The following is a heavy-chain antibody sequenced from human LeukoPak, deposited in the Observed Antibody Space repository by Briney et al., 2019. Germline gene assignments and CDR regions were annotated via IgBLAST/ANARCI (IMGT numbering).Heavy chain of an antibody. CDR3: ARGSIVGAKTLGFGAFDI. CDR2: INPSGGSR. D-gene: IGHD1-26*01. Sequence: ASVKVSCTASGYTFTGYYMHWVRQAPGQGLEWMGIINPSGGSRSYAQKFQGRVTMTRDTSTSTVYMELSSLRSEDTAVYYCARGSIVGAKTLGFGAFDIWGQGTMVTVSS. CDR1: GYTFTGYY. J-gene: IGHJ3*02. V-gene: IGHV1-46*01.